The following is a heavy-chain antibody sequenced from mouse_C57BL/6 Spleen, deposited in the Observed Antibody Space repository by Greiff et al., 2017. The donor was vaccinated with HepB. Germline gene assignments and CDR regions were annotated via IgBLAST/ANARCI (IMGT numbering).Heavy chain of an antibody. CDR3: AKLTGTSDGAY. CDR1: GYTFTSYG. D-gene: IGHD4-1*01. V-gene: IGHV1-81*01. Sequence: QVQLKESGAELARPGASVKLSCKASGYTFTSYGISWVKQRTGQGLEWIGEIYPRSGNTYYNEKFKGKATLTADKSSSTAYMELRSLTSEDSAVYFCAKLTGTSDGAYWGQGTTLTVSS. CDR2: IYPRSGNT. J-gene: IGHJ2*01.